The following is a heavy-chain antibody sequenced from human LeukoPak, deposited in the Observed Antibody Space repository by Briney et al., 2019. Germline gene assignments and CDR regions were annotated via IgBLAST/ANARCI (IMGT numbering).Heavy chain of an antibody. V-gene: IGHV3-23*01. Sequence: GGSLRLSCAASGFTFSSYAMSWVRQAPGKGLEWVSRMSGSGGATFYADSVKGRFTISRDDSKNTVFLQMNSLRAEDTALYYCAIDAVSGRYKNWLDPWGQGTLVTVSS. CDR1: GFTFSSYA. CDR2: MSGSGGAT. D-gene: IGHD6-19*01. CDR3: AIDAVSGRYKNWLDP. J-gene: IGHJ5*02.